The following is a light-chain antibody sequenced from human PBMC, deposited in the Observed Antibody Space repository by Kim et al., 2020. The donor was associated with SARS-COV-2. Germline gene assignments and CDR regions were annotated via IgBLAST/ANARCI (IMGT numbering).Light chain of an antibody. CDR2: DVN. V-gene: IGLV2-14*03. J-gene: IGLJ3*02. CDR1: SSDVGGYSY. Sequence: QSALTQPASVSGSPGQSITISCTGTSSDVGGYSYVSLYQHHPAKAPKLMIYDVNKRPSGVSNRFSGSKSGNTASLTISGLQAEDEGDYYCSSYTSSDTWVFGGGTQLTVL. CDR3: SSYTSSDTWV.